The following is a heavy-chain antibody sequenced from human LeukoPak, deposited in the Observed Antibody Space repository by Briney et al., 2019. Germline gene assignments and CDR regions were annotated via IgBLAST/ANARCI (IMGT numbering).Heavy chain of an antibody. CDR3: ARTALEMATIDYYFYIYV. V-gene: IGHV1-69*13. CDR2: IIPMFGTA. J-gene: IGHJ6*03. Sequence: AAVSVSSKASGDTFMIYAISRGRQAPGEGVERRGGIIPMFGTANYIQKFQGRVTITAEESTSTAYMELSSLRSEDTAVYYCARTALEMATIDYYFYIYVWGKGTTVTISS. CDR1: GDTFMIYA. D-gene: IGHD5-24*01.